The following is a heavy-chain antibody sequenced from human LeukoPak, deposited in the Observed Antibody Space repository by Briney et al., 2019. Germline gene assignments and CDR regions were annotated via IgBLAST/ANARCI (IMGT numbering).Heavy chain of an antibody. CDR1: GFTFSNHA. Sequence: GGSLRLSCAASGFTFSNHAMHWVRQAPGKGLEWLAVISYDGSNKYYADSVKGRFTISRDSSNNTLYLQMNSLRTEDTAVYYCTTESAPFYDFWSGYYIGNHFDYWGQGTLVTVSS. CDR3: TTESAPFYDFWSGYYIGNHFDY. CDR2: ISYDGSNK. V-gene: IGHV3-30-3*01. D-gene: IGHD3-3*01. J-gene: IGHJ4*02.